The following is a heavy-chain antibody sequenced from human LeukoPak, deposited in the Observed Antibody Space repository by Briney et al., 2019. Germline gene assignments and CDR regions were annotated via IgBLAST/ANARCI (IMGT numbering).Heavy chain of an antibody. J-gene: IGHJ4*02. D-gene: IGHD3-22*01. V-gene: IGHV3-21*01. CDR3: ASAPAYESSGYYPWYFDY. CDR2: ISSSSSYI. CDR1: GFTFSTYS. Sequence: GGSLRLSCADSGFTFSTYSMNWVRQAPGKGLEWVSSISSSSSYIYYADSVKGRFTISRDNAKKSLYLQMNSLRAEDTAVYYCASAPAYESSGYYPWYFDYWRRGTLVTVSS.